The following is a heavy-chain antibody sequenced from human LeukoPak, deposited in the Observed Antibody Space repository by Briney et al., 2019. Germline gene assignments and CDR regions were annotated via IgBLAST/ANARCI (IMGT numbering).Heavy chain of an antibody. CDR2: IYYSGST. D-gene: IGHD6-13*01. CDR3: ARQYRNSSWYLGVPGFDY. Sequence: SETLSLTCTVSGGSISSSSYYWGWIRQPPGKGLEWIGSIYYSGSTYYNPSLKSRVTISVDTSKNQFSLKLSSVTAADTAVYYRARQYRNSSWYLGVPGFDYWGQGTLVTVSS. J-gene: IGHJ4*01. CDR1: GGSISSSSYY. V-gene: IGHV4-39*01.